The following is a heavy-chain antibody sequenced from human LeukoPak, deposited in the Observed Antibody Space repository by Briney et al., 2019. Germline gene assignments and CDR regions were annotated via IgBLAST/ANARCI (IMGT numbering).Heavy chain of an antibody. Sequence: ETLSLTCAVYGGSFSGYYWSWIRQPPGKGLEWIGEINHSGSTNYNPSLKSRVTISVDTSKNQFSLKLSSVTAADTAVYYCAREVWVVVAATRWFDPWGQGTLVTVSS. V-gene: IGHV4-34*01. CDR2: INHSGST. CDR1: GGSFSGYY. J-gene: IGHJ5*02. CDR3: AREVWVVVAATRWFDP. D-gene: IGHD2-15*01.